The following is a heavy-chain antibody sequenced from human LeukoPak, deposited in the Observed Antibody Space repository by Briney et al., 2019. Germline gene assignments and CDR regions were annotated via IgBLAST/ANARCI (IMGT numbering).Heavy chain of an antibody. D-gene: IGHD2-2*01. CDR3: AKAAPASCSSTSCSIDY. J-gene: IGHJ4*02. CDR1: GFTFSSYA. CDR2: ISYDGSNK. V-gene: IGHV3-30-3*01. Sequence: GRSLRLSCAASGFTFSSYAMHWVRQAPGKGLEWVAVISYDGSNKYYADSVKGRFTISRDNSKNTLYLQMNSLRAEDTAVYYCAKAAPASCSSTSCSIDYWGQGTLVTVSS.